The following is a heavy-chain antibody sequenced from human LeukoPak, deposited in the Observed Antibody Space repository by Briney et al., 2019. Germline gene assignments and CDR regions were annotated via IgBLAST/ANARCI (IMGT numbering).Heavy chain of an antibody. V-gene: IGHV1-2*06. CDR1: GYTFTGYY. D-gene: IGHD2-15*01. CDR2: INPNNDGT. Sequence: ASVKVSCKASGYTFTGYYMHWVRQAPGQGLEWMGRINPNNDGTYYTQKFQGRVTITRDTSINTAYMELTRLTFDDTAVYYCARVGEYCSDHSCSRIDYWGQGTLVTVSS. CDR3: ARVGEYCSDHSCSRIDY. J-gene: IGHJ4*02.